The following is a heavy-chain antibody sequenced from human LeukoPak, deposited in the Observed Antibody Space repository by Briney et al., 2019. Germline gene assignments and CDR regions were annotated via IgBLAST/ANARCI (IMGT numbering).Heavy chain of an antibody. D-gene: IGHD3-22*01. CDR3: ARTNSFDSSGYYFDY. J-gene: IGHJ4*02. V-gene: IGHV3-49*03. CDR2: IRSKTYRGTT. Sequence: PGRSLRLSCTASGLTLGNYALNWFRQAPGKGLEWVAFIRSKTYRGTTEYAASVKGRFTISRDDSKSIAYLQMNSLKTEDTAVYYCARTNSFDSSGYYFDYWGQGTLVTVSS. CDR1: GLTLGNYA.